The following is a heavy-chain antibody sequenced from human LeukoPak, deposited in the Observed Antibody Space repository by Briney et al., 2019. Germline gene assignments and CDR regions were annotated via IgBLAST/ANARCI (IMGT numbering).Heavy chain of an antibody. V-gene: IGHV3-23*01. Sequence: PGGSLRLSCAASGFTFSNAWMSWVRQAPGKGLEWVSAISGSGGSTYYADSVKGRFTISRDNSKNTLYLQMNSLRAEDTAVYYCAKTEKSVLYYFDYWGQGTLVTVSS. CDR3: AKTEKSVLYYFDY. J-gene: IGHJ4*02. CDR1: GFTFSNAW. CDR2: ISGSGGST.